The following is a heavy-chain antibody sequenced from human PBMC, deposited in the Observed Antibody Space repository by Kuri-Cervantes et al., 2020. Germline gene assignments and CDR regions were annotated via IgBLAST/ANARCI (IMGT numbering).Heavy chain of an antibody. CDR3: ARGHSSAWDY. Sequence: GESLKISCAASGFTFSSYSMNWVRQAPGKGLEWVANIKQDGSERYYGDSVKGRFTISRDNAENSLYLQMNSLRAEDTAVYYCARGHSSAWDYWGQGTLVTVSS. CDR2: IKQDGSER. V-gene: IGHV3-7*04. CDR1: GFTFSSYS. J-gene: IGHJ4*02. D-gene: IGHD6-19*01.